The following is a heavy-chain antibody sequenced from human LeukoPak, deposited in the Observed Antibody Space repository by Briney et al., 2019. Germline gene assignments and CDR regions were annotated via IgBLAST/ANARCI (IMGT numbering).Heavy chain of an antibody. J-gene: IGHJ4*02. V-gene: IGHV3-15*01. CDR2: IKSETDGGTT. CDR3: STGRLDC. CDR1: GFTFSSYA. Sequence: PGGSLRLSCAASGFTFSSYAMHWVRQAPGKGLEWVGRIKSETDGGTTDYAAPVKGRFTISRDDSKNILYLQMNSLKIEDTAVYYCSTGRLDCWGEGILVTVSS.